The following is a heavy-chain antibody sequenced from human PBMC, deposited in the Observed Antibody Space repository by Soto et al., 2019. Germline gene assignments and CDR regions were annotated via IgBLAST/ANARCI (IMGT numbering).Heavy chain of an antibody. CDR1: GYTFTSYD. D-gene: IGHD2-8*02. V-gene: IGHV1-8*01. J-gene: IGHJ3*02. Sequence: QVQLVQSGAEVKKPGASVKVSCKASGYTFTSYDINWVRQATGQGLEWMGWMNPNSGNTGYAQKFQGRVTMTRNTSISTAYMELSSLTSKDTAVYYCASAHYLLTGAFDIWGQGTMVTVSS. CDR2: MNPNSGNT. CDR3: ASAHYLLTGAFDI.